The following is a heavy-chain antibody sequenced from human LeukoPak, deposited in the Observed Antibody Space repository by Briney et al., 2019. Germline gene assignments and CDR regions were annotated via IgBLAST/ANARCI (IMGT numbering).Heavy chain of an antibody. D-gene: IGHD3-22*01. CDR2: IYWNDDK. J-gene: IGHJ4*02. CDR1: GFSLSTSGVG. Sequence: SGPTLVNPTQTLTLTCTFSGFSLSTSGVGVGWIRQPPGKALEWLALIYWNDDKRYSPSLKSRLTITKDTSKNQVVLTMTNMDPVDTATYYCAHIGSVAVVTQFDYWGQGTLVTVSS. CDR3: AHIGSVAVVTQFDY. V-gene: IGHV2-5*01.